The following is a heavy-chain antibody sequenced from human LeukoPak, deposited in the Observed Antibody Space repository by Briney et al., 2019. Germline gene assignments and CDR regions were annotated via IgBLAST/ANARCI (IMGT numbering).Heavy chain of an antibody. CDR1: GGTFSSYA. CDR3: ARDECYYVPDFEY. D-gene: IGHD1-26*01. CDR2: IIPIFGIA. J-gene: IGHJ4*02. Sequence: EASVKVSCKASGGTFSSYAISWVRQAPGQGLEWMGRIIPIFGIANYAQKFQGRVTITADKSTSTAYMELSSLRSEDTAVYYCARDECYYVPDFEYWGQGTLVTVSS. V-gene: IGHV1-69*04.